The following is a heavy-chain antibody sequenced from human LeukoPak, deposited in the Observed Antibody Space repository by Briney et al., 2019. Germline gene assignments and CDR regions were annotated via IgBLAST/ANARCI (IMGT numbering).Heavy chain of an antibody. CDR3: AKSGGYGLIDY. J-gene: IGHJ4*02. V-gene: IGHV4-34*01. CDR1: GGSFSGDY. Sequence: SETLSLTCAVYGGSFSGDYWSWIRQPPGKGLEWIGNIYYSGSTYYNASLQSRVTISIDTSKNQFSLRLNSVTAADTAMYYCAKSGGYGLIDYWGQGTLVTVSS. CDR2: IYYSGST. D-gene: IGHD1-26*01.